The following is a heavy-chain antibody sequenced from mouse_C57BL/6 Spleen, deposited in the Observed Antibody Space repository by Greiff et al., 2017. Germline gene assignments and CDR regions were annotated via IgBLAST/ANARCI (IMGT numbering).Heavy chain of an antibody. CDR2: ISSGGDYI. Sequence: EVKLMESGEGLVKPGGSLKLSCAASGFTFSSYAMSWVRQTPEKRLEWVAYISSGGDYIYYADTVKGRFTISRDNARNTLYLQMSSLESEDTAMYYCTRGGGYYAMDYWGQGTSVTVSS. V-gene: IGHV5-9-1*02. CDR3: TRGGGYYAMDY. J-gene: IGHJ4*01. CDR1: GFTFSSYA.